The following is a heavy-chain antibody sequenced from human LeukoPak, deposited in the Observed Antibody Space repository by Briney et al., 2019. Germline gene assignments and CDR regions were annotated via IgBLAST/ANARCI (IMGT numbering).Heavy chain of an antibody. CDR1: GYTFTSYD. J-gene: IGHJ6*02. D-gene: IGHD3-10*01. V-gene: IGHV1-8*01. Sequence: ASVKVSCKASGYTFTSYDIHWVRQATGQGLEWMGWMNSNSGNTGYAQKFQGRVTMTRNTSISTAYMELSSLRSEDTAVYYCARGFGVDRGRRKSNYYYYGMDVWGQGTTVTVSS. CDR2: MNSNSGNT. CDR3: ARGFGVDRGRRKSNYYYYGMDV.